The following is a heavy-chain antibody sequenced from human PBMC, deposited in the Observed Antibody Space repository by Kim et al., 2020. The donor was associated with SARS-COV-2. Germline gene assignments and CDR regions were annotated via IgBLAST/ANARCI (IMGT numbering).Heavy chain of an antibody. V-gene: IGHV1-69*13. CDR2: IIPIFGTA. CDR3: ARMFSSGWALTFDY. D-gene: IGHD6-19*01. Sequence: SVKVSCKASGGTFISYAISWVRQAPGQGLEWMGGIIPIFGTANYAQKFQGRDTNTADESTSTAYMELSSMRSDDTAVYYCARMFSSGWALTFDYWGQGT. CDR1: GGTFISYA. J-gene: IGHJ4*02.